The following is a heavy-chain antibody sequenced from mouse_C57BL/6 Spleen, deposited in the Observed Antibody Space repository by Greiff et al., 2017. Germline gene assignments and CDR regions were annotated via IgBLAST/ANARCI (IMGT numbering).Heavy chain of an antibody. J-gene: IGHJ1*03. CDR2: IDPSDSYT. V-gene: IGHV1-59*01. D-gene: IGHD1-1*01. Sequence: QVQLQQPGAELVRPGTSVKLSCKASGYTFTSYWMHWVKQRPGQGLEWIGVIDPSDSYTNYNQKFKGKATLTVDTSSSTAYMQLISLTSEDSAVYYCSAVTTVVSDWYFDVWGTGTTVTVSS. CDR1: GYTFTSYW. CDR3: SAVTTVVSDWYFDV.